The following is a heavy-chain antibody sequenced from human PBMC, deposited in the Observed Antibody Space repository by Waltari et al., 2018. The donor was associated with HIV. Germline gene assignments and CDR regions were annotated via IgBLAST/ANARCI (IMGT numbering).Heavy chain of an antibody. CDR3: ARGYCSSRACYTGSWFDP. CDR2: VYWSGSP. V-gene: IGHV4-39*02. Sequence: QLQLQESGPGLVKPSETVSLICTVSGGSISSNSYYWGWLRQPPGKGVEWIGSVYWSGSPYTPPSVKSRVTISVDTPKNHFSLRLTSMTATDSAVYYCARGYCSSRACYTGSWFDPWGQGTLVTVSS. D-gene: IGHD2-8*01. CDR1: GGSISSNSYY. J-gene: IGHJ5*02.